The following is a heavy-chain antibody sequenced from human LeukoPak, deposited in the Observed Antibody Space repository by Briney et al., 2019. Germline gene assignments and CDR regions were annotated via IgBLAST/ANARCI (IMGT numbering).Heavy chain of an antibody. CDR2: IYYSGST. V-gene: IGHV4-59*12. Sequence: SETLSLTCTVSGVSISSYYWSWIRQPPGKGLEWIGYIYYSGSTNYNPSLKSRVTISVDTSKNQFSLKLSSVTAADTAVYYCARSGNIAAAGTSGNFDYWGQGTLVTVSS. CDR3: ARSGNIAAAGTSGNFDY. D-gene: IGHD6-13*01. J-gene: IGHJ4*02. CDR1: GVSISSYY.